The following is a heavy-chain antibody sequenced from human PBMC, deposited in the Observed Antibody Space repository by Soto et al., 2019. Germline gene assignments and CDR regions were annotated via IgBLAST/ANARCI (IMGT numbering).Heavy chain of an antibody. CDR2: IYYTGST. V-gene: IGHV4-59*01. D-gene: IGHD3-16*01. J-gene: IGHJ4*02. CDR3: ARSEGFSYGYFDY. CDR1: GDSFSSYY. Sequence: PSETLSLTCTVSGDSFSSYYWNWIRQPPGKGLEWIGYIYYTGSTNYNPSLKSRVTISVDTSKNQFSLKLSSVTAADTAVYYCARSEGFSYGYFDYWGQRTLVTVSS.